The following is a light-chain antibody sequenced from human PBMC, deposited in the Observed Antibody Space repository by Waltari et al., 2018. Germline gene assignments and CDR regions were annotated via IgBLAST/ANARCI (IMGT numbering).Light chain of an antibody. CDR2: EVI. Sequence: QSALTQPASVSGSPGQSITITCTGTSSDVGAFDPVSWDQKHPGKAPQLILYEVIRRPSGISDRFSGSKSHNTASLTILDLQPEDEADYYCSSFTTRSTYAFGAGTKVTVL. CDR3: SSFTTRSTYA. V-gene: IGLV2-14*01. CDR1: SSDVGAFDP. J-gene: IGLJ1*01.